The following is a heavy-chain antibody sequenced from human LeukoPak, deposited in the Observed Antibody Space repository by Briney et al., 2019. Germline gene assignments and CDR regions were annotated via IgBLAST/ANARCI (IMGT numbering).Heavy chain of an antibody. CDR1: GFSLSNYW. CDR2: IKQDGSEK. D-gene: IGHD7-27*01. Sequence: GGSLRLSCAASGFSLSNYWMNWVRQAPGKGLEWVANIKQDGSEKNYVDSVKGRFSISRDNAKNSLILQMNSLRDEDTAVYYCVRGVWAPFDSWGQGTLVSVSS. CDR3: VRGVWAPFDS. V-gene: IGHV3-7*01. J-gene: IGHJ4*02.